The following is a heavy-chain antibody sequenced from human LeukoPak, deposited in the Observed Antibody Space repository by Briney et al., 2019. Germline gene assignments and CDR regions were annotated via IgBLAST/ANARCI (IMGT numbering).Heavy chain of an antibody. J-gene: IGHJ4*02. CDR2: IRSKAYGGTT. CDR1: GFTFGDYA. V-gene: IGHV3-49*04. D-gene: IGHD1-14*01. Sequence: GGSLRLSCTASGFTFGDYAMSWVRQAPGKGLEWVGFIRSKAYGGTTEYAASVKGRFTISRDDSKSIAYLQMNSLKTEDTAVYYCTRDTNPYYFDYWGQETLVTVSS. CDR3: TRDTNPYYFDY.